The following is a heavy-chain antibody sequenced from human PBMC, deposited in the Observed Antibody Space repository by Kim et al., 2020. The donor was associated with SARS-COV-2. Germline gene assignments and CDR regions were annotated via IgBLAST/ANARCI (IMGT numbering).Heavy chain of an antibody. CDR3: ARDSNRRRTITPDILTGYYKYAAFDY. Sequence: SVKVSCKASVGTFSSYAISWVRQAPGQGLEWMGGINPIFGTANYAQKFQGRVTITADESTSTAYMELSSLRSGDTAGYYCARDSNRRRTITPDILTGYYKYAAFDYWGQGTLVTVSS. CDR1: VGTFSSYA. D-gene: IGHD3-9*01. J-gene: IGHJ4*02. CDR2: INPIFGTA. V-gene: IGHV1-69*13.